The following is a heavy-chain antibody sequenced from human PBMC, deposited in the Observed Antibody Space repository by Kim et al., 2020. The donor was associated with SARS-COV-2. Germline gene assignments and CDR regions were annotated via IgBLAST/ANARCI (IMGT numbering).Heavy chain of an antibody. CDR2: ISDRESA. J-gene: IGHJ6*02. CDR3: ARDLYLTTTATSDSYYYSGMVV. CDR1: GGSVSGSF. Sequence: SETLSLTCAVSGGSVSGSFWSWIRQHPGRGLEWIGFISDRESANYNPSLKSRVTMSLDTSRNQFSLNLASVTAADTAVYYCARDLYLTTTATSDSYYYSGMVVWGRGTTVSVAS. V-gene: IGHV4-59*02. D-gene: IGHD2-21*01.